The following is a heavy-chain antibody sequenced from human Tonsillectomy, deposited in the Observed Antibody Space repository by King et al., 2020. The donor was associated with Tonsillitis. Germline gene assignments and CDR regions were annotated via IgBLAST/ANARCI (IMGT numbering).Heavy chain of an antibody. CDR3: ARGYCSGGSCHLYYFDY. CDR1: GGSISSYY. D-gene: IGHD2-15*01. Sequence: QLQESGPGLVKPSETLSLTCTVSGGSISSYYWSWVRQPPGKGLEWIGYINYSGSTNYNPSLKSRVTISVDTSKNQFSLKLSSVTAADTAVYSCARGYCSGGSCHLYYFDYWGQGTLVTVSS. V-gene: IGHV4-59*01. CDR2: INYSGST. J-gene: IGHJ4*02.